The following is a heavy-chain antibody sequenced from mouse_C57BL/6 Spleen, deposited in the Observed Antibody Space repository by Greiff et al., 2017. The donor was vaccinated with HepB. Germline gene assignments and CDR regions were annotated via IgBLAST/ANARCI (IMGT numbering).Heavy chain of an antibody. V-gene: IGHV1-4*01. CDR2: INPSSGYT. CDR1: GYTFTSYT. Sequence: VQLQESGAELARPGASVKMSCKASGYTFTSYTMHWVKQRPGQGLEWIGYINPSSGYTKYNQKFKDKATLTADKSSSTAYMQLSSLTSEDSAVYYCARGSSGAYWGQGTLVTVSA. D-gene: IGHD3-2*02. J-gene: IGHJ3*01. CDR3: ARGSSGAY.